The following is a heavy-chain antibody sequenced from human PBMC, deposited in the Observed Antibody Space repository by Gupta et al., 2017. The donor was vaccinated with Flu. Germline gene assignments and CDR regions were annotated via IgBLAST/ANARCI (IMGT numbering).Heavy chain of an antibody. Sequence: QVQLQESGPGLVKPSETLSLTCSVSGGSITSYYWSWIRQPPGKGLEWIGYIYYSGSTNYNPSLKSRVTISVDTSKNQFSLKLSSVTAADTAVYYCARRAHYYYGRYYFDYWGQGTLVTVSS. CDR1: GGSITSYY. CDR2: IYYSGST. V-gene: IGHV4-59*08. J-gene: IGHJ4*02. CDR3: ARRAHYYYGRYYFDY. D-gene: IGHD3-10*01.